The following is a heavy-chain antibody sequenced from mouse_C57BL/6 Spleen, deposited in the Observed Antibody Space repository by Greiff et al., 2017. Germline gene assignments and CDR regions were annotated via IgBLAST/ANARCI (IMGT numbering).Heavy chain of an antibody. Sequence: QVQLKQPGAELVMPGASVKLSCKASGYTFTSYWMHWVKQRPGQGLEWIGEIDPSDSYTNYNQKFKGKSTLTVDKSSSTAYMQLSSLTSEDSAVYYCARSLFYYGSRSFDYWGQGTTLTVSS. V-gene: IGHV1-69*01. CDR3: ARSLFYYGSRSFDY. CDR2: IDPSDSYT. J-gene: IGHJ2*01. D-gene: IGHD1-1*01. CDR1: GYTFTSYW.